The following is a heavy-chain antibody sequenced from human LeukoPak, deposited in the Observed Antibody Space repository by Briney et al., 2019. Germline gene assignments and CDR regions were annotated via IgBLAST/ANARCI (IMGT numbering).Heavy chain of an antibody. Sequence: GGSLRLSCAASGFTFSSYAMNWVRQAPGKGLEWVPYISSSGSTIYYADSVKGRFTISRDNAKNSLYLQMNSLRAEDTAVYYCAREMSGYYTWGQGTLVTVSS. J-gene: IGHJ5*02. CDR1: GFTFSSYA. V-gene: IGHV3-48*03. D-gene: IGHD3-22*01. CDR3: AREMSGYYT. CDR2: ISSSGSTI.